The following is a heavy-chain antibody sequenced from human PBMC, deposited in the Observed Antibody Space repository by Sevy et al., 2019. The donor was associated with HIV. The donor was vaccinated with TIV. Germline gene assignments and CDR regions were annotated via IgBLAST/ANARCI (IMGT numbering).Heavy chain of an antibody. J-gene: IGHJ4*02. V-gene: IGHV3-21*01. Sequence: GGSLRLSCAASGFTFSTYSMNWVRQAPGKGLEWVSSISSSQRFIYYTDSVKGRFTSSRDNAKNSLYLQMNSLRAEDTAVYYCATGMYEFWSASRLPPFDYWGQGALVTVSS. CDR3: ATGMYEFWSASRLPPFDY. D-gene: IGHD3-3*01. CDR2: ISSSQRFI. CDR1: GFTFSTYS.